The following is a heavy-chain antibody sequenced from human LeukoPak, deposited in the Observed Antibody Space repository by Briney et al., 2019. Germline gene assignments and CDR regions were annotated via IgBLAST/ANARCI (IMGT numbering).Heavy chain of an antibody. D-gene: IGHD3-22*01. V-gene: IGHV3-7*03. CDR2: VKQGGREK. J-gene: IGHJ6*03. Sequence: GGSLRLSCEGSGFSFSEYWMSWVRQAPGKGLEWVASVKQGGREKYYVDSVKGRFDISRDDAKNSLYLQVNSLRPEDTALYYCVKDKTSGSYYYMDVWGKGTTVTVSS. CDR3: VKDKTSGSYYYMDV. CDR1: GFSFSEYW.